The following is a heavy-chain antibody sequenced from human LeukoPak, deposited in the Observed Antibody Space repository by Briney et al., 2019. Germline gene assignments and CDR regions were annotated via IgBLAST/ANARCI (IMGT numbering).Heavy chain of an antibody. CDR2: ISWNSGSI. Sequence: GRSLTLSCAASGFTFDDYAMHWVRHAPGKGLEWVSGISWNSGSIGYADSVKGRFTISRDNAKNSLYLQMNSLRAEDTAVYYCAKIPQVATYTVPNFDFWGQGTLVTVSS. CDR1: GFTFDDYA. V-gene: IGHV3-9*01. CDR3: AKIPQVATYTVPNFDF. J-gene: IGHJ4*02. D-gene: IGHD3-16*01.